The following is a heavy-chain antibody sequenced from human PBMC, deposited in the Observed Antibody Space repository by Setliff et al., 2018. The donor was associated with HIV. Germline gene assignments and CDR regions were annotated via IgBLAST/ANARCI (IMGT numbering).Heavy chain of an antibody. CDR3: ARDRSSGWYVGQQIGGYYYYGMDV. V-gene: IGHV3-21*01. CDR2: ISSSSSYI. CDR1: GFTFSSYS. J-gene: IGHJ6*02. D-gene: IGHD6-19*01. Sequence: NPGGSLRLSCAASGFTFSSYSMNWVRQAPGKGLEWVSSISSSSSYIYYADSVKGRFTISRDNAKNSLYLQMNSLRAEDTAVYYCARDRSSGWYVGQQIGGYYYYGMDVWGQGTTVTVSS.